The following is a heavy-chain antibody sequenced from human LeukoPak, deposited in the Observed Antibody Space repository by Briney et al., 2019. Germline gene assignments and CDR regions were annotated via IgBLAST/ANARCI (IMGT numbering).Heavy chain of an antibody. D-gene: IGHD1-26*01. CDR2: ISAYNGNT. J-gene: IGHJ4*02. V-gene: IGHV1-18*01. CDR3: ARDRGSGSYYDY. CDR1: GYTFTSYG. Sequence: GESLKISCKASGYTFTSYGISWVRQAPGQGLEWMGWISAYNGNTNYAQKLQGRVTMTTDTSTSTAYMELRSLRSDDTAVYYCARDRGSGSYYDYWGQGTLVTVSS.